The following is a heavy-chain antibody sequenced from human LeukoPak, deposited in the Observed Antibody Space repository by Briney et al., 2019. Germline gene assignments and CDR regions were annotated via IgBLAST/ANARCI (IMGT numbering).Heavy chain of an antibody. J-gene: IGHJ4*02. CDR1: GFSFSNYG. Sequence: GGSLRLPCAASGFSFSNYGMHWVRQAPGKGLEWVAYIRYDGSQKYYGDPVKGRFTISRDNSKNTVYLQMNSLRDEDTAVYYCARDLLSLPHKYFDSWGQGTLVTVSS. CDR3: ARDLLSLPHKYFDS. V-gene: IGHV3-30*02. D-gene: IGHD3-16*01. CDR2: IRYDGSQK.